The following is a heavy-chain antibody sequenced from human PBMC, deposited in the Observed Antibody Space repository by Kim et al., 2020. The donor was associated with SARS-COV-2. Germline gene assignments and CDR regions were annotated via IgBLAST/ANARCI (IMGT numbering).Heavy chain of an antibody. J-gene: IGHJ6*02. Sequence: ASVKVSCKASGYTFTIYYMHWLRQASGQGPEWMGIINPSGGSTSYAQKFQGRVTMTRDTSTSTLYMELSGLRSEDTAVYYCAKATGITGTTLGMDVWGQGTTVTVSS. V-gene: IGHV1-46*01. CDR1: GYTFTIYY. CDR3: AKATGITGTTLGMDV. D-gene: IGHD1-7*01. CDR2: INPSGGST.